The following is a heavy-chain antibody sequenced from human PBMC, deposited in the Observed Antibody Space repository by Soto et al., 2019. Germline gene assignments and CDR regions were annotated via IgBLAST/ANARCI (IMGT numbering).Heavy chain of an antibody. CDR3: AKGGDYDFWSGYYTGIDY. CDR1: GFTFSSYA. D-gene: IGHD3-3*01. CDR2: ISGSGGST. J-gene: IGHJ4*02. V-gene: IGHV3-23*01. Sequence: GGSLRLSCAASGFTFSSYAMSWVRQAPGKGLEWVSAISGSGGSTYYADSVKGRFTISRDNSKNTLYLQMNSLRAEDTAVYYCAKGGDYDFWSGYYTGIDYWGRGTLVTVSS.